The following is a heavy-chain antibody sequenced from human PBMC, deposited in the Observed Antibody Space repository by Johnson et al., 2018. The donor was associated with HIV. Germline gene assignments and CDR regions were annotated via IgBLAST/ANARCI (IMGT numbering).Heavy chain of an antibody. J-gene: IGHJ3*02. CDR3: AREELEPDVFDI. CDR1: GFTFSSYA. Sequence: HVQLVESGGGVVQPGRSLRLSCAASGFTFSSYAMHWVRQAPAKGLEWVAVISYDGSTKYYADSVKGRFTISRDNSKNTLYLQMNSLRAEDTAVYYCAREELEPDVFDIWGQGTMVTVSS. V-gene: IGHV3-30-3*01. D-gene: IGHD1-1*01. CDR2: ISYDGSTK.